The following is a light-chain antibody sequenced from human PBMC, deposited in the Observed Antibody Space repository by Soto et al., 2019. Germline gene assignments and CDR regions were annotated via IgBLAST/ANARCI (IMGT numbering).Light chain of an antibody. J-gene: IGKJ4*01. CDR1: QSVFDY. CDR3: QERSNWPSLS. V-gene: IGKV3-11*01. CDR2: EAS. Sequence: EIVLTQSPATLSLSPGQRATLSCKASQSVFDYIAWYQQKPGQAPRLLIYEASIRATGVPARFSGSGSGTDFTLTISSLGPEDFAVYYCQERSNWPSLSFGGGTKGEIK.